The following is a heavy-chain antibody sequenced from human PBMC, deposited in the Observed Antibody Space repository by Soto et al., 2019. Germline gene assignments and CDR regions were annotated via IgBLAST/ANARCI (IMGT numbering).Heavy chain of an antibody. CDR2: INAGNGNT. CDR3: ARAVAVPADFDY. J-gene: IGHJ4*02. Sequence: QVQLVQSGAEEKKPGASVKVSCKASGYTFASYAMHWVRQAPGQRLEWMGWINAGNGNTKYSQKFQDRVTINRDTSAITGYMELSSLRYEDTAVCYCARAVAVPADFDYWGQGTLVTVSS. CDR1: GYTFASYA. V-gene: IGHV1-3*05. D-gene: IGHD6-19*01.